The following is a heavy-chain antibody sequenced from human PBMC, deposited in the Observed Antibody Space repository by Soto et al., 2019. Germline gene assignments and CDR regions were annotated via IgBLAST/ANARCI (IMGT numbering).Heavy chain of an antibody. Sequence: QVQLQQWGAGLLKPSETLSLTCAVYGGSFSGYYWSWIRQPPGKGLEWIGEIKHSGSTNYNPSLTSQVAISVGSSKTQFTQRLGPVTAADSVVYYCARCVKMVATTYCGMDVWGQGTTVTVSS. D-gene: IGHD5-12*01. V-gene: IGHV4-34*01. CDR2: IKHSGST. CDR1: GGSFSGYY. J-gene: IGHJ6*02. CDR3: ARCVKMVATTYCGMDV.